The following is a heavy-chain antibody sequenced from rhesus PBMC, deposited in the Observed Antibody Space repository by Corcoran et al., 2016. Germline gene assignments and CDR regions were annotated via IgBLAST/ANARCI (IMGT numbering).Heavy chain of an antibody. D-gene: IGHD6-37*01. CDR1: GASISSYW. CDR3: ATQSPPGIAVAGVIDY. V-gene: IGHV4-80*01. J-gene: IGHJ4*01. Sequence: QVQLQESGPGLVKPSETLSLTCAVSGASISSYWWSWIRQPPGKGLEWIGGINGNSGSTYYNPSLKSRVTISKDASKNQFSLKLSSVTAADTAVYYCATQSPPGIAVAGVIDYWGQGVLVTVSS. CDR2: INGNSGST.